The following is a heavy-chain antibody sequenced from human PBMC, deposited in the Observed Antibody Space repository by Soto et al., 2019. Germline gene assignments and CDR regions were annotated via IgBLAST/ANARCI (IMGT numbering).Heavy chain of an antibody. J-gene: IGHJ6*02. D-gene: IGHD3-10*01. Sequence: SSETLSLTCTVSGCSISSSSYYWGWIRQPPGKGLEWIGSIYYSGSTYYNPSLKSRVTISVDTSKNQFSLKLSSVTAADTAVYYCARWELGTYYGMDVWGQGTKVTVSS. CDR3: ARWELGTYYGMDV. V-gene: IGHV4-39*07. CDR2: IYYSGST. CDR1: GCSISSSSYY.